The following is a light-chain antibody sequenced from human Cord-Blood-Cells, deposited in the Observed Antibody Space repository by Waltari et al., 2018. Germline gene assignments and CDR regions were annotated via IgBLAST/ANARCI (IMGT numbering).Light chain of an antibody. Sequence: IVLTQSPATLSLSPGERATLSCRASQSVRRYLAWYQQKPGQAPRLLIYDASNRATGIPARFSGSGSGTDFTLTISSLEPEDFAVYYCQQRSNWPTFGPGTKVDIK. CDR3: QQRSNWPT. CDR2: DAS. J-gene: IGKJ3*01. CDR1: QSVRRY. V-gene: IGKV3-11*01.